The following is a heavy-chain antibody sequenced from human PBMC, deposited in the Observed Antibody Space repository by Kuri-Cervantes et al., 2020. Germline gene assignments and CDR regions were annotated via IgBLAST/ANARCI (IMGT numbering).Heavy chain of an antibody. J-gene: IGHJ3*02. CDR2: ISSSGSTI. D-gene: IGHD4-17*01. Sequence: GESLKISCAASGFTFSDYYMSWIRQAPGKGLEWVSYISSSGSTIYYADSEKGRFTISRDNAKNSLYLQMNSLRAEDTAVYYCARDMTTVTTDAFGIWGQGTMVTVSS. CDR3: ARDMTTVTTDAFGI. CDR1: GFTFSDYY. V-gene: IGHV3-11*01.